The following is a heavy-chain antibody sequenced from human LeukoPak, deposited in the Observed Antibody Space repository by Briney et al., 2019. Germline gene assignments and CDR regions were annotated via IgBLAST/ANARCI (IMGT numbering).Heavy chain of an antibody. CDR1: GGSFSVYY. Sequence: SETLSLTCAVYGGSFSVYYWSWIRQPPGKGLEWIGEINHSGSTNYNPSLKSRVTISVDTSKNQFSLNLNSVTAADTAVYYCVRVRTGSISDHWGQGILVIVSS. CDR2: INHSGST. J-gene: IGHJ4*02. D-gene: IGHD2-8*02. CDR3: VRVRTGSISDH. V-gene: IGHV4-34*01.